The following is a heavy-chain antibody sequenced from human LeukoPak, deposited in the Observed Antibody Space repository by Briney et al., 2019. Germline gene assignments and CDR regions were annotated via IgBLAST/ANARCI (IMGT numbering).Heavy chain of an antibody. CDR3: ARGVLRYFDWLLEGIDY. CDR2: MNPNSGNT. J-gene: IGHJ4*02. CDR1: GYTFTSYD. Sequence: ASVKVSCKASGYTFTSYDINWVRQATGQGLEWMGWMNPNSGNTGYAQKFQGRVTMTRNTSISTAYMELSSLRSEDTAVYYCARGVLRYFDWLLEGIDYWGQGTLVTVSS. D-gene: IGHD3-9*01. V-gene: IGHV1-8*01.